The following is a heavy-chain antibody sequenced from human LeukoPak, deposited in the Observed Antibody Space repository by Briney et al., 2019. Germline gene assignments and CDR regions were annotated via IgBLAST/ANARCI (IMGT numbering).Heavy chain of an antibody. CDR1: GGSINNYY. Sequence: PSETLSLTCIVSGGSINNYYWSWIRQPAGKGLEWIGRMYTGGSTNYNPSFKSRVTMSVDTSKNQFSLKLSSVTAADTAVYYCARDSGDGYNTPFDYWGQGTLVTVSS. V-gene: IGHV4-4*07. CDR3: ARDSGDGYNTPFDY. J-gene: IGHJ4*02. CDR2: MYTGGST. D-gene: IGHD5-24*01.